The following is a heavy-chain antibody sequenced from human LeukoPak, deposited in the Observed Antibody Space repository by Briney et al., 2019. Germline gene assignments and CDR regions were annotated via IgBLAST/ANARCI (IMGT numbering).Heavy chain of an antibody. CDR2: ISGSGGST. J-gene: IGHJ1*01. V-gene: IGHV3-23*01. CDR1: GFTFSTYV. D-gene: IGHD3-9*01. CDR3: AKEGIDYDILTGYGSAEYFQH. Sequence: GGSRRLSCAASGFTFSTYVMSWVRQAPGKGREWVSGISGSGGSTYYADFVKARFTISRDNAKKTLYLQMSSLRDEDTAVYFCAKEGIDYDILTGYGSAEYFQHWGQGTLVTVSS.